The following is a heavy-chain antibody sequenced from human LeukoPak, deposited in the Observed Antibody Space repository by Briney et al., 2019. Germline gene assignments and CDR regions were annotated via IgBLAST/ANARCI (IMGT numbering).Heavy chain of an antibody. CDR1: GFTFDNYA. D-gene: IGHD2-15*01. J-gene: IGHJ4*02. CDR2: ISFDGNQE. CDR3: AREGSTVARTDY. V-gene: IGHV3-30-3*01. Sequence: PGRSLRLSCEASGFTFDNYAMHWVRQAPGRRLEWVAVISFDGNQEYYPDSVKGRFTISRDNSKNTLYLQMNGLKTEDTAVYYCAREGSTVARTDYWGQGALVIVSS.